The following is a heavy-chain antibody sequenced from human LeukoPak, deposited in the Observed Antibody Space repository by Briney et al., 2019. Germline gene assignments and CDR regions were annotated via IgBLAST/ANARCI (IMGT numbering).Heavy chain of an antibody. CDR1: GFTFSSYG. CDR3: AKGSALGYSSSWYLNS. Sequence: GGSLRLSCAASGFTFSSYGMNLVRQAPGKGLEWISATSGSGAYTYYADSVKGRFTISRDNSKDTLYLQMNSLKVDDTALYYCAKGSALGYSSSWYLNSWGQGTLVTVSS. V-gene: IGHV3-23*01. CDR2: TSGSGAYT. J-gene: IGHJ4*02. D-gene: IGHD6-13*01.